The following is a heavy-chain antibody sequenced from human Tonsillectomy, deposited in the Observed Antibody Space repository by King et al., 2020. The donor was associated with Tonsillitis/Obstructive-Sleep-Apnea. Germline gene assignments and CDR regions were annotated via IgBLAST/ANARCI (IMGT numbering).Heavy chain of an antibody. D-gene: IGHD3-16*01. J-gene: IGHJ4*02. CDR2: ISGSGGST. V-gene: IGHV3-23*04. CDR1: GFTFSSYA. CDR3: ANXXXXYVGXXGQXXY. Sequence: VQLVESGGGLVQPGGSLRLSCAASGFTFSSYAMSWVRQAPGKGLEWVSAISGSGGSTYYADSVKGRFTISRDNSKNTLYLQMNSLRAEDTAVYYCANXXXXYVGXXGQXXYWGXXXLXTVS.